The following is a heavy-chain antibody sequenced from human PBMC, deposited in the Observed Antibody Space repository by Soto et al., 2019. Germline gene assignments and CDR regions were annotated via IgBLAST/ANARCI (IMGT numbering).Heavy chain of an antibody. CDR2: IYSGGHT. CDR1: GFAVSANY. J-gene: IGHJ6*02. Sequence: GGSLRLSCAASGFAVSANYMTWVRQAPWKGLEWVSFIYSGGHTYYADSVMGRFTISRDNSKNTVYLQMNSLRAEDTAVYYCARGLLYLYGMDVWGQGTTVTVSS. CDR3: ARGLLYLYGMDV. D-gene: IGHD2-8*01. V-gene: IGHV3-53*01.